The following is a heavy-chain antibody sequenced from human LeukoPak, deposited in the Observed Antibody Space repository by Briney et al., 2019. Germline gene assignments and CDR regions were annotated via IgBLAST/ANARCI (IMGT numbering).Heavy chain of an antibody. CDR1: GFTFSSSA. V-gene: IGHV3-23*01. CDR3: AKVIGGWRNQFDY. Sequence: GGSLRLSCAASGFTFSSSAMSWVRQVPGKGLEWVSAISGSGGSTYYADSVKGRFTISRDNSKNTLYLQMNSLRAEDTAVYYCAKVIGGWRNQFDYWGQGTLVTVSS. CDR2: ISGSGGST. J-gene: IGHJ4*02. D-gene: IGHD6-19*01.